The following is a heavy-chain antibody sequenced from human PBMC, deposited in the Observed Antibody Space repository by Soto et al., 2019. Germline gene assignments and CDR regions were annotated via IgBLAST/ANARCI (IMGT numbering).Heavy chain of an antibody. D-gene: IGHD3-10*01. CDR3: ARGSYYGFSGFDP. Sequence: LRLSCAASGFTFSSYGMHWVRQAPGKGLEWVAVIWYDGSNKYYADSVKGRFTISRDNSKNTLYLQMNSLRAEDTAVYYCARGSYYGFSGFDPWGQGTLVTVSS. CDR2: IWYDGSNK. V-gene: IGHV3-33*01. J-gene: IGHJ5*02. CDR1: GFTFSSYG.